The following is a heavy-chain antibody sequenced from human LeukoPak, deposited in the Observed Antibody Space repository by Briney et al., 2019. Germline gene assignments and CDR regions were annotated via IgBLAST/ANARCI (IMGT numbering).Heavy chain of an antibody. CDR3: AKGPGVMVRGVSGPYGMDV. J-gene: IGHJ6*02. Sequence: GGSLRLSCAASGFTFSSYAMSWVRQAPGKGLEWVSAISGSGGSTYYADSVKGRFTISRDNSKNTQYLQMNSLRAEDTAVYYCAKGPGVMVRGVSGPYGMDVWGQGTTVTVSS. CDR1: GFTFSSYA. D-gene: IGHD3-10*01. CDR2: ISGSGGST. V-gene: IGHV3-23*01.